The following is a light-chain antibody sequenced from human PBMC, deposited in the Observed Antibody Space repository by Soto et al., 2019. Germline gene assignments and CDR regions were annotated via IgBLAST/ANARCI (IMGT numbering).Light chain of an antibody. J-gene: IGLJ1*01. CDR1: SSDVGGYNY. Sequence: QSVLTQPASVSGSPGQSITISCTGTSSDVGGYNYVSWYQQHPGKAPKLMIHEVSNRPSGVSSRFSGSKSGNTASLTISGLQAEDEADYYCSSYTSSRAYVFGIGTKLTVL. CDR2: EVS. CDR3: SSYTSSRAYV. V-gene: IGLV2-14*01.